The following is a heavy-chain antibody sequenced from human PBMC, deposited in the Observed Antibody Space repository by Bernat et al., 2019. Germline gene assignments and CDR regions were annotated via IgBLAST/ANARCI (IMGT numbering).Heavy chain of an antibody. V-gene: IGHV3-11*06. J-gene: IGHJ6*02. D-gene: IGHD3-10*02. CDR1: GFTFSDHY. CDR2: ISSTSSYT. Sequence: QVQLVESWGGLVKPGESLRLSCAASGFTFSDHYMSWLRQAPGEGLEWVSYISSTSSYTNYADSVKGRFTISRDMAKNSLYLQMNSLRAEDTAVYYCARLVRPSYGMDVWGQGTTVTVSS. CDR3: ARLVRPSYGMDV.